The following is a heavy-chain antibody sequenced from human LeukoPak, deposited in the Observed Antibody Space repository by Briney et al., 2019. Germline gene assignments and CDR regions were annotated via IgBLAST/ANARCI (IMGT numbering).Heavy chain of an antibody. CDR2: INHSGST. CDR3: AKDQYYYDSSGYTGGLLPHPNWFDP. V-gene: IGHV4-34*01. CDR1: GGSFSGYY. J-gene: IGHJ5*02. D-gene: IGHD3-22*01. Sequence: SETLSLTCAVYGGSFSGYYWSWIRQPPGKGLEWIGEINHSGSTNYNPSLKSRVTISVDTSKNQFSLKLSSVTAADTAVYYCAKDQYYYDSSGYTGGLLPHPNWFDPWGQGTLVTVSS.